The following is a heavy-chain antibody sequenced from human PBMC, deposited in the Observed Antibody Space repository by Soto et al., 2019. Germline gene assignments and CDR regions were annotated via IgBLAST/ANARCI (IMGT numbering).Heavy chain of an antibody. D-gene: IGHD2-2*01. CDR2: IKSKTDGGTT. Sequence: GSLRLSCAVPGLSFSNAWINWVRQVPGKELEWAPRIKSKTDGGTTDFAAPRKGRCATACADSNNTVDPQMNRTKTEDTAVYNCTTDSYITSVICRFDYWGHGTLVTVSS. CDR3: TTDSYITSVICRFDY. V-gene: IGHV3-15*07. J-gene: IGHJ4*01. CDR1: GLSFSNAW.